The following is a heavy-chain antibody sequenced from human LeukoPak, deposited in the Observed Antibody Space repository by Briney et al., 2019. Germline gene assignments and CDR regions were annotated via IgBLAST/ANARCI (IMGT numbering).Heavy chain of an antibody. CDR1: GGSISSGSYY. CDR3: ARTPYDFSAFDI. D-gene: IGHD3-3*01. Sequence: SETLSLTCTVSGGSISSGSYYWSWVRQPPGKGLEWIGEIYHSGSTNYNPSLKSRVTISVDKSKNQFSLKLSSVTAADTAVYYCARTPYDFSAFDIWGQGTMVTVSS. V-gene: IGHV4-39*07. J-gene: IGHJ3*02. CDR2: IYHSGST.